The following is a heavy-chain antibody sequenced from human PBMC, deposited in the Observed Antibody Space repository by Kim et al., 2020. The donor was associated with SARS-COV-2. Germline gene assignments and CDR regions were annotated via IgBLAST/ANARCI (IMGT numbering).Heavy chain of an antibody. CDR2: IYYSGST. J-gene: IGHJ4*02. CDR1: GGSISSSSYY. Sequence: SETLSLTCTVSGGSISSSSYYWGWIRQPPGKGLEWIGSIYYSGSTYYNPSLKSRVTISVDTSKNQFSLKLSSVTAADTAVYYCARDGWDQGRGCSGGSCYEDYWGQGTLVTVSS. V-gene: IGHV4-39*07. D-gene: IGHD2-15*01. CDR3: ARDGWDQGRGCSGGSCYEDY.